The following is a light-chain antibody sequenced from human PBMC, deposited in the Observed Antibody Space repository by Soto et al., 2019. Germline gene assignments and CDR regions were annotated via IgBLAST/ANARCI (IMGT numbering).Light chain of an antibody. CDR3: QDFDSPQWT. CDR1: QCASRQY. Sequence: VLTQSPDTLSLSPGDRATLSCRANQCASRQYLSWYQQRPGQPPRLLIYSVSMRADGIPDRFSGSGSGSEFTLTINRLEPEDFAVYYCQDFDSPQWTFGQGTKIEN. V-gene: IGKV3-20*01. CDR2: SVS. J-gene: IGKJ1*01.